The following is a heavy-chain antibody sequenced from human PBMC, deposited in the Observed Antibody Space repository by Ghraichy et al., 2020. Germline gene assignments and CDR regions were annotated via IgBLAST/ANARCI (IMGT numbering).Heavy chain of an antibody. Sequence: VSAISGSGGSTYYADSVKGRFTISRDNSKNTLYLQMNSLGAEDTAVYYCAKDEDIVVVPAASTFDYWGHGTLVPVSS. CDR2: ISGSGGST. CDR3: AKDEDIVVVPAASTFDY. D-gene: IGHD2-2*01. J-gene: IGHJ4*01. V-gene: IGHV3-23*01.